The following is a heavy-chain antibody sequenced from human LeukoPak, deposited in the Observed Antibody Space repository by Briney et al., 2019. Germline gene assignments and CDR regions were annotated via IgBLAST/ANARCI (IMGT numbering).Heavy chain of an antibody. CDR2: INPSGGST. J-gene: IGHJ4*02. D-gene: IGHD6-19*01. CDR1: GYTFTSYY. V-gene: IGHV1-46*01. CDR3: ARAVAGWYYFDC. Sequence: ASVKVSCKASGYTFTSYYMHWVRQAPGQGLEWMGIINPSGGSTSYAQKFQGRVTMTRDTSTSTVYMELSGLRSEDTAVYYCARAVAGWYYFDCWGQGTLVTVSS.